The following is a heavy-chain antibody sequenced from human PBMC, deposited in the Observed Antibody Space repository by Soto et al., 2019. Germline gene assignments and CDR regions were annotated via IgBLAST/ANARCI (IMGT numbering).Heavy chain of an antibody. D-gene: IGHD1-7*01. Sequence: SETLSLTCAVYGGSFSGYYWSWIRQPPGKGLEWIGEINHSGTTNYNPSLKGRFTISRDNSKNTLYLQMNSLRADDTAIYYCAKYFNTGTSSTYDSWGQGTLVTVSS. J-gene: IGHJ4*02. CDR1: GGSFSGYY. V-gene: IGHV4-34*10. CDR3: AKYFNTGTSSTYDS. CDR2: INHSGTT.